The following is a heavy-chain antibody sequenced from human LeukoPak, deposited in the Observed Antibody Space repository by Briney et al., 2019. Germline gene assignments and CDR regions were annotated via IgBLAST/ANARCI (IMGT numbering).Heavy chain of an antibody. CDR1: GGSISSYY. V-gene: IGHV4-59*01. CDR3: ARGYCSSTSCYDWFDP. D-gene: IGHD2-2*01. CDR2: IYYSGST. J-gene: IGHJ5*02. Sequence: SETLSLTCTVSGGSISSYYWSWIRQPPGKGLEWIGYIYYSGSTNYNPSLKSRVTISVDTSKNQFSLKLSSVTAADTAVYYCARGYCSSTSCYDWFDPWGQGTLVTVSS.